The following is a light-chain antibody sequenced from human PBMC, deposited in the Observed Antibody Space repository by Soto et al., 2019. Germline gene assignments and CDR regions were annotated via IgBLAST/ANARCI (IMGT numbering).Light chain of an antibody. Sequence: QSALTQPRSQSGSPGQSVTISCTGTSSAVGSYNYVSWYQHHPGKAPRLLLYDVSERPSGVPDRFSGSKSGNTASLTFSGLQAEDEADYYCCSYGGIYTLYVFGTGTKASGL. J-gene: IGLJ1*01. CDR2: DVS. CDR1: SSAVGSYNY. CDR3: CSYGGIYTLYV. V-gene: IGLV2-11*01.